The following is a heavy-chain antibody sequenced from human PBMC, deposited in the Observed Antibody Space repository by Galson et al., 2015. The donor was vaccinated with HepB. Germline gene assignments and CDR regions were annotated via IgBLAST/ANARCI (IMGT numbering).Heavy chain of an antibody. CDR2: ISAYNGNT. V-gene: IGHV1-18*01. Sequence: SVKVSCKATGYTFTSYGISWVRQAPGQGLEWMGWISAYNGNTNYAQKLQGRVTMTTDTSTGTAYMELRSLRSDDTAVYYCARPTKAYCSGGSCSPFDYWGQGTLVTVSS. J-gene: IGHJ4*02. CDR3: ARPTKAYCSGGSCSPFDY. D-gene: IGHD2-15*01. CDR1: GYTFTSYG.